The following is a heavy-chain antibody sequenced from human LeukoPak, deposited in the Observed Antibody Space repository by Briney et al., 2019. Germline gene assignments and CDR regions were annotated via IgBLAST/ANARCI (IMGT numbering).Heavy chain of an antibody. Sequence: SETLSLTCAVYGGSFSGYYWSWIRRPPGKGLEWIGEINHSGSTNYNPSLKSRVTISVDTSKNQFSLKLSSVTAADTAVYYCARRSSGWYYFDYWGQGTLVTVSS. CDR3: ARRSSGWYYFDY. J-gene: IGHJ4*02. CDR1: GGSFSGYY. D-gene: IGHD6-19*01. CDR2: INHSGST. V-gene: IGHV4-34*01.